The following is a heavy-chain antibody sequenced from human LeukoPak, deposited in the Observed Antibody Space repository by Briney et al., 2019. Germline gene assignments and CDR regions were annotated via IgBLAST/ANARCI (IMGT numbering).Heavy chain of an antibody. V-gene: IGHV3-33*01. Sequence: GGSLRLSCAASGFTFSSYGMHWVRQAPGKGLEWVAVIWYDGSNKYYADSVKGRFTISRDNSKNTLYLQMNSLRAEDTAVYYCARVTYCSGGSCGEFDYWGQGTLVTVSS. CDR3: ARVTYCSGGSCGEFDY. CDR2: IWYDGSNK. CDR1: GFTFSSYG. D-gene: IGHD2-15*01. J-gene: IGHJ4*02.